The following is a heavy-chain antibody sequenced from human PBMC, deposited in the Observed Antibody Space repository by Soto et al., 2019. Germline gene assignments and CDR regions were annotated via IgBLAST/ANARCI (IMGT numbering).Heavy chain of an antibody. D-gene: IGHD6-6*01. CDR3: ARRARPDFYYMDV. CDR2: ISSNGVGT. CDR1: GFTLSGYA. Sequence: EVQRAESGGGLAQPGGSLRLSCAASGFTLSGYATDWVRQAPGKGLEYVSGISSNGVGTYYANSVQGRFTISRDNSKNTVYLQMGSLRPEDMAVYYCARRARPDFYYMDVWGKGTTVTVSS. V-gene: IGHV3-64*01. J-gene: IGHJ6*03.